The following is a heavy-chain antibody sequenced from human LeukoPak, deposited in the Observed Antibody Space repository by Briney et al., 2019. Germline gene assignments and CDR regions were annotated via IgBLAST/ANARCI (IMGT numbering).Heavy chain of an antibody. V-gene: IGHV1-69*01. J-gene: IGHJ5*02. Sequence: SVKVSCKASGGTFSSYAISWVRQAPGQGLERMGGIIPIFGTANYAQKFQGRVTITADESTSTAYMELSSLRSEDTAVYYGARVNSSWYVDNWFDPWGQGTLVTVSS. CDR1: GGTFSSYA. CDR2: IIPIFGTA. D-gene: IGHD6-13*01. CDR3: ARVNSSWYVDNWFDP.